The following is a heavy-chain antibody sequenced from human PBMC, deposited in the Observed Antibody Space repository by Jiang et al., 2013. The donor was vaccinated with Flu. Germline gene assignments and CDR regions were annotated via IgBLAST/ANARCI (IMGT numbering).Heavy chain of an antibody. Sequence: VKGRFIISRDNTKDSLYLQMNSLRADDTAVYYCTRDAYCNNGLCPLGYWGQGTLVTVSS. D-gene: IGHD2-8*01. J-gene: IGHJ4*02. CDR3: TRDAYCNNGLCPLGY. V-gene: IGHV3-48*03.